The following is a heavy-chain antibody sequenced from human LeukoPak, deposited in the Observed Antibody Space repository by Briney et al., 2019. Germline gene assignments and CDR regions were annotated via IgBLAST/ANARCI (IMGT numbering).Heavy chain of an antibody. CDR3: ASPFIAAAGMGAFDI. V-gene: IGHV3-20*04. J-gene: IGHJ3*02. D-gene: IGHD6-13*01. Sequence: PGGSLRLSCAASGFTFSSYAMSWARQAPGKGLEWVSGINWNGGSTGYADSVKGRFTISRDNAKNSLYLQMNSLRAEDTALYYCASPFIAAAGMGAFDIWGQGTMVTVSS. CDR1: GFTFSSYA. CDR2: INWNGGST.